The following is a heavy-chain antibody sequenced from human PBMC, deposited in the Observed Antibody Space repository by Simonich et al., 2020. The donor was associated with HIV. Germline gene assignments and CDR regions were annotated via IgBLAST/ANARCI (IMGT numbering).Heavy chain of an antibody. D-gene: IGHD3-16*01. V-gene: IGHV3-30*07. CDR1: GFTFSSYA. CDR3: ASGGSISSVWADDY. Sequence: QVQLVESGGGVVQPGRSLRLSCAASGFTFSSYAMHWVRQAPGKGLEWVAVISYDGSNKYYADSVKGRFTISRDNSKNTLYLQMNSLRAEATAVYYCASGGSISSVWADDYWGQGTLVTVSS. J-gene: IGHJ4*02. CDR2: ISYDGSNK.